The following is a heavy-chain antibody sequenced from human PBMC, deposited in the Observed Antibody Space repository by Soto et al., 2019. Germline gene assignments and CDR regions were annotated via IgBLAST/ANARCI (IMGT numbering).Heavy chain of an antibody. D-gene: IGHD3-10*01. CDR1: GGSISSHN. Sequence: QVQLQESGPGLVKPSETLSLICSDSGGSISSHNWGWIRLPPGKGLEWIGYIRDSGDTSYNPSLNRRVTVSLHPCTKAVSLKLTSVTAAATAVYYCVRQGFGAIHGLVDVWGQGTTVTVSS. V-gene: IGHV4-59*08. CDR3: VRQGFGAIHGLVDV. CDR2: IRDSGDT. J-gene: IGHJ6*02.